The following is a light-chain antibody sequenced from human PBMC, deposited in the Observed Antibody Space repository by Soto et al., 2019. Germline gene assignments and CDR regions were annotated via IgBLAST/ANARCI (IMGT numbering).Light chain of an antibody. V-gene: IGLV2-23*02. Sequence: QSALTQPASVSGSPGQSITISCTGTSSDVGSYNLVSWYQQHPGKAPKLMIYEVSKRPSGVSNRFSGSKSGNTAYLTISGLQAEDEADYYCCSYAGSSTLVVFGGGTKVTVL. CDR3: CSYAGSSTLVV. CDR1: SSDVGSYNL. J-gene: IGLJ2*01. CDR2: EVS.